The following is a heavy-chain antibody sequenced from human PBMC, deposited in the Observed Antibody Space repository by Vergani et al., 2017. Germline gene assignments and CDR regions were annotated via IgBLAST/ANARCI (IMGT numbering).Heavy chain of an antibody. CDR2: IYYSGST. J-gene: IGHJ4*02. CDR1: GGSISSSSYY. CDR3: ARRRDSWYPSPTSHFDY. V-gene: IGHV4-39*01. Sequence: QLQLQESGPGLVKPSETLSLTCTVSGGSISSSSYYWGWIRQPPGKGLEWIGSIYYSGSTYYNPSLKSRVTISVDTSTNQFSLKLSSVTAADTAVYYCARRRDSWYPSPTSHFDYWGQGTLVTVSS. D-gene: IGHD6-13*01.